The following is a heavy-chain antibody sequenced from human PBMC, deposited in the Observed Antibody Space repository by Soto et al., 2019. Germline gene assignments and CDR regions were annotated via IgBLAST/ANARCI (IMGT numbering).Heavy chain of an antibody. CDR1: VCLIRSGGYS. D-gene: IGHD3-22*01. Sequence: PLERLCPSSAVAVCLIRSGGYSRSWIRQPPGKGVEWIGYIYQSGSTYYNPALKRRVTMSVDRTNTQSSLKRSSVTAADTAVYYCASTYYYDSSGYFHAFDIWGQGTMVTVSS. J-gene: IGHJ3*02. CDR2: IYQSGST. CDR3: ASTYYYDSSGYFHAFDI. V-gene: IGHV4-30-2*01.